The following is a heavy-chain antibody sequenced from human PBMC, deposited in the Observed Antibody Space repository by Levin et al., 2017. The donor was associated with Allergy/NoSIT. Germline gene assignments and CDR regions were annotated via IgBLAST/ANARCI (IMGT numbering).Heavy chain of an antibody. V-gene: IGHV1-46*01. CDR3: ARDRLYCISTNCQPANWFDP. D-gene: IGHD2-2*01. CDR1: GYTFTNYY. CDR2: INPSGGST. J-gene: IGHJ5*02. Sequence: GESLKISCKTSGYTFTNYYMHWVRQAPGQGLEWMGIINPSGGSTSYAQKFQGRVIMTRDTSTSTVYMELSSLRSEDTAVYYCARDRLYCISTNCQPANWFDPWGQGTLVTVSS.